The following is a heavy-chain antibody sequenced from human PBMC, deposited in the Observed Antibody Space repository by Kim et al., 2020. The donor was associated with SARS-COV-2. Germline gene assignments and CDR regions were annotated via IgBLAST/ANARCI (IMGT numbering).Heavy chain of an antibody. D-gene: IGHD2-15*01. CDR2: ISSNSNGG. Sequence: GGSLRLSCTASGFTFGGYCMNWVRQAPGKGLEWVAAISSNSNGGSSADSAYVRGSFFVSSADNKRYLYLNRLSLENEATDECDSAWCSGGDEHMDVWG. CDR3: DSAWCSGGDEHMDV. V-gene: IGHV3-49*04. J-gene: IGHJ6*03. CDR1: GFTFGGYC.